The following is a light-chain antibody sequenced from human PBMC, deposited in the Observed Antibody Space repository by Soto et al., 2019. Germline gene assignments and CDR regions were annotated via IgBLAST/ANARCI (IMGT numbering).Light chain of an antibody. CDR3: QQSYSTAPST. CDR2: AAS. J-gene: IGKJ1*01. V-gene: IGKV1-39*01. Sequence: DIQMTQSPSSLSASVGDRVTITCQASRDIDKFLNWYQQKPGKAPKLLIYAASSLQSGVPSRFSGSGSGTDFTLTISSLQPEDFATYYCQQSYSTAPSTFGQGTKVDIK. CDR1: RDIDKF.